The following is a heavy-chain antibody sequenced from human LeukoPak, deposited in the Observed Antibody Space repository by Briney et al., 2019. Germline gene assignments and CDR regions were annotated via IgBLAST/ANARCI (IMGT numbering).Heavy chain of an antibody. CDR1: GDTFSTYS. Sequence: GASVKVSCKAFGDTFSTYSINWVRQAPGQGLEWMGGIIPLFATPNYAQKFKDRVTITADKSTSTAYMELSSLRSEDTAVYYCARAGIPGYCSSATCSNWFDPWGQGTLVTVSS. CDR3: ARAGIPGYCSSATCSNWFDP. J-gene: IGHJ5*02. V-gene: IGHV1-69*06. CDR2: IIPLFATP. D-gene: IGHD2-15*01.